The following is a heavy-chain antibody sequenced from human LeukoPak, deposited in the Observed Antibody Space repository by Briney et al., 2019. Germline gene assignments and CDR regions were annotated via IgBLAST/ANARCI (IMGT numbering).Heavy chain of an antibody. D-gene: IGHD6-19*01. V-gene: IGHV4-30-2*01. CDR3: ARVSRSRSSGWALFDY. CDR1: GGSISSGGYS. Sequence: SQTLSLTCAVSGGSISSGGYSWSWIRQPPGTGLEWIGYIYHSGSTYYNPSLKSRVTISVDRSKNQFSLKLSSVTAADTAVYYCARVSRSRSSGWALFDYWGQGTPVTVSS. J-gene: IGHJ4*02. CDR2: IYHSGST.